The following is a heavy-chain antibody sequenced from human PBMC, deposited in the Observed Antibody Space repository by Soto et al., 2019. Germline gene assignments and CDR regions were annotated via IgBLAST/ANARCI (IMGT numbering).Heavy chain of an antibody. CDR2: IYYSGST. V-gene: IGHV4-39*01. J-gene: IGHJ3*02. CDR3: AGEPKLDAFDI. Sequence: SETLSLTCTVSGGSISSSSYYWGWIRQPPGKGLEWIGSIYYSGSTYYNPSLKSRVTISVDTSKNQFSLKLSSVTAADTAVYYCAGEPKLDAFDIWGQGTMVTVSS. CDR1: GGSISSSSYY.